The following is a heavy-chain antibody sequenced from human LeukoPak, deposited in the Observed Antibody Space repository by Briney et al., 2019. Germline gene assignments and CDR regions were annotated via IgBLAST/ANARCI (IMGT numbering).Heavy chain of an antibody. D-gene: IGHD2-15*01. CDR3: ARDLVECGGGSCPTQGAYGMDV. Sequence: PGGSLRLSCAASGLTFSTSGMHWVRQAPGKGLEWVAVISYSGSDKNYADSVKGRFTISRDNSENTLYLQMNSLRAEDTAVYYCARDLVECGGGSCPTQGAYGMDVWGQGTTVTISS. CDR2: ISYSGSDK. V-gene: IGHV3-30*19. J-gene: IGHJ6*02. CDR1: GLTFSTSG.